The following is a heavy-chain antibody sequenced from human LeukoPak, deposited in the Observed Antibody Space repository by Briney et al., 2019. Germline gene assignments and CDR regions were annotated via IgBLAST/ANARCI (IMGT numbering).Heavy chain of an antibody. CDR1: GGSISSYY. CDR2: IYYSGST. D-gene: IGHD2-2*01. V-gene: IGHV4-59*01. Sequence: SETLSLTCNVSGGSISSYYWSWIRQPPGKGLEWIGYIYYSGSTNYNPSLESRVTISVDTPKNHFSLKLSSVTAADTAVYYCARGGSTSWAKFDNWGQGTLVTVSS. J-gene: IGHJ4*02. CDR3: ARGGSTSWAKFDN.